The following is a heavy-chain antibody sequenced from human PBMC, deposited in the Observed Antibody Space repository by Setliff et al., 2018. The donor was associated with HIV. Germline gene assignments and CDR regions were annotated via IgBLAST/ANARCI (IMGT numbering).Heavy chain of an antibody. CDR1: GGSISTSNYY. J-gene: IGHJ4*02. CDR3: ARQGNIVVVTSLDY. V-gene: IGHV4-39*06. D-gene: IGHD2-21*02. Sequence: SETLSLTCTVSGGSISTSNYYWGWVRQPPGEGLEWVGNVDYTGSTYYNPSLKSRVTISVDTSKDQFTLRLNSVTAADPAVYYCARQGNIVVVTSLDYWGQGTLVTVSS. CDR2: VDYTGST.